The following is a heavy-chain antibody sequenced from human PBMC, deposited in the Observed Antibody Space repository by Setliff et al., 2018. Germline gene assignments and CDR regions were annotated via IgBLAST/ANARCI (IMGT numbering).Heavy chain of an antibody. Sequence: SETLSLTCTVSGGSISSGDYYWSWIRQPPGKGLEWIGYIYYSGSTYYNPSLKSRVTISVDTSKNQFSLKLSSVTAADAAVYYCAGERESASRQTYFDSWGQGTLVTVSS. J-gene: IGHJ4*02. CDR2: IYYSGST. CDR3: AGERESASRQTYFDS. CDR1: GGSISSGDYY. D-gene: IGHD2-15*01. V-gene: IGHV4-30-4*08.